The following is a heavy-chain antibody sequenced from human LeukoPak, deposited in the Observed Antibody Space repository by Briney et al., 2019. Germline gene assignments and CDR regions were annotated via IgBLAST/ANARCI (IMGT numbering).Heavy chain of an antibody. J-gene: IGHJ5*02. CDR2: MSGRGGDI. D-gene: IGHD3-10*01. CDR1: GFTFSTYA. Sequence: PGGSLRLSCAASGFTFSTYAMSWVRQAPGKGLEWVSVMSGRGGDIYCAASVKGRFAISRDNSKDTLYLQMNSLRAEDTAVYYCAKTLWFRAPNGWFDLWGQGTLVTVSS. CDR3: AKTLWFRAPNGWFDL. V-gene: IGHV3-23*01.